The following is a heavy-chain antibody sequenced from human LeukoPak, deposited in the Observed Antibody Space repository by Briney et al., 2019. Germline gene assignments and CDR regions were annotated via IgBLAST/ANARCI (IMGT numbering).Heavy chain of an antibody. Sequence: GGSLRLSCAASGFTFSTYSMNWVRQAPGKGLEWVSYIGRSSSPIYYADSVKGRFTISRDNAKNSLYLQMNGQRAEDTAVYYCARGPSSQFRTDYWGQGTLVTVSS. CDR1: GFTFSTYS. CDR3: ARGPSSQFRTDY. J-gene: IGHJ4*02. V-gene: IGHV3-48*01. CDR2: IGRSSSPI. D-gene: IGHD2-2*01.